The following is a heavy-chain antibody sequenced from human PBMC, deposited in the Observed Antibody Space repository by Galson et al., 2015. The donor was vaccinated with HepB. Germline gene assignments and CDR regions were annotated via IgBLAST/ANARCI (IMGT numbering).Heavy chain of an antibody. CDR1: GFTFSDYY. D-gene: IGHD6-19*01. V-gene: IGHV3-11*05. Sequence: SLRLSCAASGFTFSDYYMSWIRQAPGKGLEWVSYISSSSSYTNYADSVKGRFTISRDNAKNSLYLQMNSLRAGDTAVYYCARGAVAGSGYYYYYGMDVWGQGTTVTVSS. J-gene: IGHJ6*02. CDR3: ARGAVAGSGYYYYYGMDV. CDR2: ISSSSSYT.